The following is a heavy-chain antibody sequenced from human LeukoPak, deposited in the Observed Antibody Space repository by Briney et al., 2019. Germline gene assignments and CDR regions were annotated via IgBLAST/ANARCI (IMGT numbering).Heavy chain of an antibody. CDR2: IYYSGST. V-gene: IGHV4-59*08. Sequence: SETLSLTCTVSGGSITSYYWSWIRQPPGKGLEWIGYIYYSGSTNYNPFLKSRVTVSVDTSKSQFSLRLTSVTAADTAVYYCARHADYGGYLDYWGQGTLVTVSS. CDR1: GGSITSYY. D-gene: IGHD4-23*01. CDR3: ARHADYGGYLDY. J-gene: IGHJ4*02.